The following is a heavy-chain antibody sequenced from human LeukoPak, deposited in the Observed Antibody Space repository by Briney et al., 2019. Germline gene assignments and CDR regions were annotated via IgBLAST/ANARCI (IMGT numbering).Heavy chain of an antibody. CDR3: SRDRVGRMNDY. V-gene: IGHV1-2*02. Sequence: ASVKVSCKASRYSFTGYYMHWVRQAPGQGLEWMGWITPNSGGTHYAQRFQGRVTMTRDTSISTAYMELSRLTSDDTAVYYCSRDRVGRMNDYWGQGTLVTVSS. CDR1: RYSFTGYY. D-gene: IGHD3-10*01. J-gene: IGHJ4*02. CDR2: ITPNSGGT.